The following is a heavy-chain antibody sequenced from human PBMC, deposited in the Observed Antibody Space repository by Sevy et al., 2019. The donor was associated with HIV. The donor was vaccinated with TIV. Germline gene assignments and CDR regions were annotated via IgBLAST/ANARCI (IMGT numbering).Heavy chain of an antibody. V-gene: IGHV4-34*01. D-gene: IGHD1-1*01. J-gene: IGHJ5*02. CDR2: INHSGST. CDR1: GGSFSGYY. Sequence: SETLSLTCAVYGGSFSGYYWSWIRQPPGKGVEWIGQINHSGSTNYNPPLKSRLTISVDTSKNQFSLKLSSVTAADTAVYYCARGEGALEAQFDPWGQGTLVTVSS. CDR3: ARGEGALEAQFDP.